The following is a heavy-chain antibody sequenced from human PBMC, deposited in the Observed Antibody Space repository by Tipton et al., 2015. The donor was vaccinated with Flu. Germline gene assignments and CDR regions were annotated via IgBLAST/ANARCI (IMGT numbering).Heavy chain of an antibody. J-gene: IGHJ1*01. CDR1: GGSISSSSYY. Sequence: TLSLTCTVSGGSISSSSYYWGWIRQPPGKGLEWIGTIDYSGSAYYNPSLKSRVTISVDTSENHFSLKVTSVTAADTAVYYCAKGSSLLTYNGPAYFRHWGQGTLVTFSS. D-gene: IGHD2/OR15-2a*01. V-gene: IGHV4-39*07. CDR3: AKGSSLLTYNGPAYFRH. CDR2: IDYSGSA.